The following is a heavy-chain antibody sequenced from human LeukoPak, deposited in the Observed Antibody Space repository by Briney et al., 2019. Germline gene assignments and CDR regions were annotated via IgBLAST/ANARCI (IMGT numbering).Heavy chain of an antibody. CDR2: IYPGDSDT. CDR3: ARVDPGYCSGGSCYSGSVDY. D-gene: IGHD2-15*01. V-gene: IGHV5-51*01. CDR1: GYSFTSYW. Sequence: GESLKISCKGPGYSFTSYWIGWVRQMPGKGLEWMGIIYPGDSDTRYSPSFQGQVTISADKSISTAYLQWSSLKASDTAMYYCARVDPGYCSGGSCYSGSVDYWGQGTLVTVSS. J-gene: IGHJ4*02.